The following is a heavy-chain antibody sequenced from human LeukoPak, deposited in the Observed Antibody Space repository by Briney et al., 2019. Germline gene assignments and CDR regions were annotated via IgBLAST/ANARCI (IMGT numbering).Heavy chain of an antibody. V-gene: IGHV3-21*04. CDR1: GFTFSSYS. CDR2: ISSSSSYI. D-gene: IGHD2-2*01. Sequence: GGSLRLSCATSGFTFSSYSMNWVRQAPGKGLEWVSSISSSSSYIYYADSVKGRFTISRDNAKNSLYLQMNSLRAEDTAVYYCARYQLPLTTAPSHGMDVWGQGTTVTVSS. J-gene: IGHJ6*02. CDR3: ARYQLPLTTAPSHGMDV.